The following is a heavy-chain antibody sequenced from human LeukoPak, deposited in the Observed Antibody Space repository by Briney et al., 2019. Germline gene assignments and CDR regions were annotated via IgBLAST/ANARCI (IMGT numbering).Heavy chain of an antibody. CDR3: ARDARGGYTYGGLDQ. Sequence: GGSLRLSCPASGFTFSSYWMTWVRQAPGKGLAWVANINQDGSEKYYVDSVKGRFTISRGNAKNSLYLQMNSLRAEDTAVYYCARDARGGYTYGGLDQWGQGTLVTVSS. CDR2: INQDGSEK. V-gene: IGHV3-7*01. D-gene: IGHD5-18*01. CDR1: GFTFSSYW. J-gene: IGHJ4*02.